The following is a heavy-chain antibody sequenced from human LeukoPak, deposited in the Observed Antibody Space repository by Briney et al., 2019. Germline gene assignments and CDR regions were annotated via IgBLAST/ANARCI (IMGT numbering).Heavy chain of an antibody. CDR1: GYTFTGYY. V-gene: IGHV1-46*01. CDR3: ARELVPLYSYDSSGDKRTFDY. CDR2: INPNSGNT. Sequence: ASVKVSCKASGYTFTGYYMHWVRQAPGQGLEWMGWINPNSGNTSYAQKFQGRVTMTRDTSTSTVYMELSSLRSEDTAVYYCARELVPLYSYDSSGDKRTFDYWGQGTLVTVSS. J-gene: IGHJ4*02. D-gene: IGHD3-22*01.